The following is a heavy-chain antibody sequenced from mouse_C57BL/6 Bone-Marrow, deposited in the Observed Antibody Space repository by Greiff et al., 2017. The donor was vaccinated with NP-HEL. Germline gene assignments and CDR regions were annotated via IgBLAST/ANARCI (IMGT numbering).Heavy chain of an antibody. CDR2: IYPGGGYT. V-gene: IGHV1-63*01. J-gene: IGHJ3*01. Sequence: QVQLKQSGAELVRPGTSVKMSCKASGYTFTNYWIGWAKQRPGHGLEWIGDIYPGGGYTNYNEKLKGKATLTADKSSSTAYMQFSSLTSEDSAIYYCARSDSSGPSFAYWGQGTLVTVSA. D-gene: IGHD3-2*02. CDR1: GYTFTNYW. CDR3: ARSDSSGPSFAY.